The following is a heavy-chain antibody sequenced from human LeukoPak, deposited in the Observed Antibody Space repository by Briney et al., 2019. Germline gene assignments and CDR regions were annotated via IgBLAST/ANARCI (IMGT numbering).Heavy chain of an antibody. CDR1: GYTFTGYY. D-gene: IGHD3-16*02. V-gene: IGHV1-2*02. J-gene: IGHJ6*03. CDR3: ARDHMITFGGVIVGPFYYMDV. Sequence: GASVKVSCKASGYTFTGYYMHWVRQAPGQGLEWMGWINPNSGGTNYAQKFQGRVTMTRDTSISTAYMELSRLRSDDTAVYYCARDHMITFGGVIVGPFYYMDVWGKGTTVTVSS. CDR2: INPNSGGT.